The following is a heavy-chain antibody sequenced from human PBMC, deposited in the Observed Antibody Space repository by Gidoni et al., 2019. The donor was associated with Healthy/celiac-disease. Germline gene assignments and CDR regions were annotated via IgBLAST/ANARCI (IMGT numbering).Heavy chain of an antibody. CDR3: AREIRWELRYDAFDI. J-gene: IGHJ3*02. CDR1: GSTFTSYG. Sequence: QVQLVQSGAEVKKPGASVKVSCKASGSTFTSYGISWVRQAPGQGLEWMGRISAYNGNTNYAQKLQGRGTMTTDTSTSTAYMELRSLRSDDTAVYYCAREIRWELRYDAFDIWGQGTMVTVSS. CDR2: ISAYNGNT. D-gene: IGHD1-26*01. V-gene: IGHV1-18*01.